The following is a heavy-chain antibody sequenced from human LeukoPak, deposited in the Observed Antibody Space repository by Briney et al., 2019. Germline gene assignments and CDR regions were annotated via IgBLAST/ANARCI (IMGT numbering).Heavy chain of an antibody. D-gene: IGHD1-26*01. V-gene: IGHV3-21*01. Sequence: GGSLRLSCAASGFTFSSYSMNWVRQAPGKGLEWVSSISSSSSYIYYADSVKGRFTISRDNAKNSLYLQMNSLRAEDTAVYYCAREGKIVGASRRGAFDIWGQGTMVTVSS. CDR1: GFTFSSYS. J-gene: IGHJ3*02. CDR3: AREGKIVGASRRGAFDI. CDR2: ISSSSSYI.